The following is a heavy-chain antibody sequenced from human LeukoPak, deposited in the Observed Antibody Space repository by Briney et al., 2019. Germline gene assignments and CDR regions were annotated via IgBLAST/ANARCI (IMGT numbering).Heavy chain of an antibody. D-gene: IGHD6-19*01. CDR3: ASGYSSGWYRGRYFDY. CDR1: GGSIISSSYY. J-gene: IGHJ4*02. CDR2: IYYSGST. Sequence: SETLSLTCTVSGGSIISSSYYWDWIRQPPGKGLEWIGSIYYSGSTYYNPSLKSRVTISVDTSKSQFSLKLSSVTAADTAVYYCASGYSSGWYRGRYFDYWGQGTLVTVSS. V-gene: IGHV4-39*07.